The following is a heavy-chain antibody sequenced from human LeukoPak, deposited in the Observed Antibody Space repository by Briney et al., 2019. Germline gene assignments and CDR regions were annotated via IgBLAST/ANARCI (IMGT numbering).Heavy chain of an antibody. D-gene: IGHD5-12*01. J-gene: IGHJ6*04. V-gene: IGHV4-31*03. Sequence: PSQTLSLTCSVSDGSVSSADFYWSWIRQHPGEGLEWIVHIHYSGSTYYNPSLKSRVAISLDTSKNQFSLKLGSVTAADTAVYYCARDRYSGYDWDFYYYGMDVWGKGTTVTVSS. CDR1: DGSVSSADFY. CDR3: ARDRYSGYDWDFYYYGMDV. CDR2: IHYSGST.